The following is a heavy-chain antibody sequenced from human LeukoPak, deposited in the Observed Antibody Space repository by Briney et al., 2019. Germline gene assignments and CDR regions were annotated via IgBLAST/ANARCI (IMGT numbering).Heavy chain of an antibody. D-gene: IGHD3-16*02. CDR2: INPSGGST. Sequence: ASVKVSCKASGYTFTSYYMHWVRQAPGQGLEWMGIINPSGGSTSYAQKFQGRVTMTRDTSTSTVYMELSSLRSEDTAVYYCAGDKNDYVWESYRYFDYWGQGTLVTVSS. J-gene: IGHJ4*02. V-gene: IGHV1-46*01. CDR1: GYTFTSYY. CDR3: AGDKNDYVWESYRYFDY.